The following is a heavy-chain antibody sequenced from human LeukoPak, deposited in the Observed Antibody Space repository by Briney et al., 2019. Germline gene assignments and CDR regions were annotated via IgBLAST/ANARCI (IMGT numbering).Heavy chain of an antibody. CDR3: AKSSQRFGMDV. CDR2: IWHDGGNK. Sequence: GRSLRLSCEASGFTFSNYGMHWVRQAPGKGLEWVAVIWHDGGNKYYADSVKGRFTISRDNSKSTLYLQLNSLRAEDTAVYYCAKSSQRFGMDVWGQGTTVTVSS. CDR1: GFTFSNYG. J-gene: IGHJ6*02. V-gene: IGHV3-33*06.